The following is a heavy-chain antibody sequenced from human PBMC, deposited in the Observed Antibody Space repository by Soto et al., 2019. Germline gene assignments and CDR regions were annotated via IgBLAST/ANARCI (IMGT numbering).Heavy chain of an antibody. CDR1: GYTFTSYG. Sequence: QVQLVQSGAEVKMPGASAKVSCRASGYTFTSYGISWVRQAPGHGLEWMGWISAYNGNPNYAQEFLGRVTMTRDISTSTSYMELRSLRSDDTAVYYCARTFDTTGYFHDAFDFWGQGTMVTVSS. CDR2: ISAYNGNP. V-gene: IGHV1-18*04. CDR3: ARTFDTTGYFHDAFDF. D-gene: IGHD3-22*01. J-gene: IGHJ3*01.